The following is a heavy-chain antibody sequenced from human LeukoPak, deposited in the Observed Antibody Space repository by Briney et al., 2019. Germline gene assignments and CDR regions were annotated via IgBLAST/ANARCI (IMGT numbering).Heavy chain of an antibody. J-gene: IGHJ5*02. CDR3: ARQWELGLGFDP. Sequence: PSVKVSFKSSGATFSSYAISWVRQAPGQGLEWMGWINPNGGVTNYAQKFQGRVTMTRDTSISTAYMELSRLTSDDTAVYYCARQWELGLGFDPWGQGTLVTVSS. CDR2: INPNGGVT. CDR1: GATFSSYA. V-gene: IGHV1-2*02. D-gene: IGHD1-26*01.